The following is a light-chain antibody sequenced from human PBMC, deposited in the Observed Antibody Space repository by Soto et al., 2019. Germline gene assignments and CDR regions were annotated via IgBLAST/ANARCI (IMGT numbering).Light chain of an antibody. J-gene: IGKJ5*01. CDR1: QSVTNSF. CDR2: GAS. CDR3: QQYGSSSIT. V-gene: IGKV3-20*01. Sequence: EIVLTQSPGTLSLSPGERATLSSSASQSVTNSFLAWYQQKPGQAPRLLIHGASSRATGIPDRFSGSGSGTDFTLTISRLEPEDFAVYYCQQYGSSSITFGQGTRLEIK.